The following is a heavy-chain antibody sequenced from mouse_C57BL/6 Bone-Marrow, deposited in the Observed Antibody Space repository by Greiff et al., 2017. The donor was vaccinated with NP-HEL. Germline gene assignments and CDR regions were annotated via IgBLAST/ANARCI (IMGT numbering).Heavy chain of an antibody. CDR2: IRNKANGYTT. D-gene: IGHD1-1*01. V-gene: IGHV7-3*01. Sequence: EVKVVESGGGLVQPGGSLSLSCAASGFTFTDYYMSWVRQPPGKALEWLGFIRNKANGYTTEYSASVKGRFTISRDNSQSILYLQMNALRAEDSATYYCARYYYGSSYSYYYAMDYWGQGTSVTVSS. J-gene: IGHJ4*01. CDR1: GFTFTDYY. CDR3: ARYYYGSSYSYYYAMDY.